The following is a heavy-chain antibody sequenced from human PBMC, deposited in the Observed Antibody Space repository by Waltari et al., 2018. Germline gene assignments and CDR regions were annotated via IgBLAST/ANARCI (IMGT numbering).Heavy chain of an antibody. CDR3: LKKNDEVFDRNGLVYDAFDM. J-gene: IGHJ3*02. D-gene: IGHD3-22*01. CDR2: INYNSASI. V-gene: IGHV3-9*01. CDR1: GFTFDDYA. Sequence: EVQLVESGGGLVQPGRSLRLSCVGSGFTFDDYAMHWVRQPPGKGLEWGSGINYNSASIGYGESVKGRFIISRDNARNSLYLQMNSLTTEDTALYYCLKKNDEVFDRNGLVYDAFDMWGQGTMVTVSP.